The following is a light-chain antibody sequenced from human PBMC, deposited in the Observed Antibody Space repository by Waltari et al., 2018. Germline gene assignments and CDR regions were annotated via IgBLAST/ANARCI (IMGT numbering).Light chain of an antibody. V-gene: IGLV2-14*01. Sequence: QSALTQPASVSGSPGQSITISCSGTDSDVGAYDFVSWYQQHPGKAPHLLIYEVSNQPTGISNRFSASKSGNTASLTISGLQAEDEADYYCSSYTTSSAPGVFGTGTRVTVL. J-gene: IGLJ1*01. CDR1: DSDVGAYDF. CDR2: EVS. CDR3: SSYTTSSAPGV.